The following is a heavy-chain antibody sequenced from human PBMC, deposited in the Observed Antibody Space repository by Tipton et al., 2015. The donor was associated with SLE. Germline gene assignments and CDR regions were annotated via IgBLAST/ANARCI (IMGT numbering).Heavy chain of an antibody. CDR3: ARDGGAMVVTRAFCYGMDV. Sequence: SLRLSCAASGFTFSDYYMSWIRQAPGKGLEWVSYISSSGSTIYYADSVKGRFTISRDNAKNSLYLQMNSLRAEDTAVYYCARDGGAMVVTRAFCYGMDVWGQGTPVTVSS. CDR2: ISSSGSTI. D-gene: IGHD4/OR15-4a*01. V-gene: IGHV3-11*01. J-gene: IGHJ6*02. CDR1: GFTFSDYY.